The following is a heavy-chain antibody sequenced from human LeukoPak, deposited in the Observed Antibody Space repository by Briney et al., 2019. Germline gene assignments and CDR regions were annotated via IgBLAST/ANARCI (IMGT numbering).Heavy chain of an antibody. CDR3: ARGKVGATRRNFDY. V-gene: IGHV4-34*01. J-gene: IGHJ4*02. Sequence: SETLSLTCAVYGGSFSGYYWSWIRQPPGKGLEWIGEINHSGSTNYNPSLESRVTISVDTSKNQFSLKLSSVTAADTAVYYCARGKVGATRRNFDYWGQGTLVTVSS. CDR2: INHSGST. CDR1: GGSFSGYY. D-gene: IGHD1-26*01.